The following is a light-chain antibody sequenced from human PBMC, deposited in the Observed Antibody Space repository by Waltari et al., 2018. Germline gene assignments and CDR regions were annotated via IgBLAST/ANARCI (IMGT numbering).Light chain of an antibody. CDR2: VGTGGIVG. CDR1: SGYTSCD. CDR3: GADHGSGSNFVYV. V-gene: IGLV9-49*01. Sequence: PVLTPLPSASAPLGGSVTPTCTLSSGYTSCDLDRHQQSPGKGPRFVMRVGTGGIVGTNGHGIPDRFSVLGSGLNRYLTIKNIQEEDESDYHCGADHGSGSNFVYVFGTGTKVTVL. J-gene: IGLJ1*01.